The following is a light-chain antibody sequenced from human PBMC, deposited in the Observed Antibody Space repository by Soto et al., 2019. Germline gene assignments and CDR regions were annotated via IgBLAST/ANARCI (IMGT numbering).Light chain of an antibody. Sequence: QSVLTQPRSVSGSPGQSVTISCTGTSSDVGGYDYVSWYQQHPGKAPRLMIYDVTKRPSGVPDHFSASKSGNTASLTISGLQADDEADYYCCSYAGSRVVFGGGTQLTVL. J-gene: IGLJ2*01. CDR1: SSDVGGYDY. CDR2: DVT. CDR3: CSYAGSRVV. V-gene: IGLV2-11*01.